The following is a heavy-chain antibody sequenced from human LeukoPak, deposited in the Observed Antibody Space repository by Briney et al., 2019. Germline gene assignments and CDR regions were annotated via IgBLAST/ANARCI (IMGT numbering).Heavy chain of an antibody. J-gene: IGHJ5*02. CDR3: ARDRRVTMVRGVMRHWFDP. CDR1: GYTFTTYD. CDR2: MNPNSGNT. V-gene: IGHV1-8*01. D-gene: IGHD3-10*01. Sequence: ASVKVSCKASGYTFTTYDINWVRQATGQGLEWMGWMNPNSGNTGYAQKFQGRVTMTRNTSISTAYMELRSLRSDDTAVYYCARDRRVTMVRGVMRHWFDPWGQGTLVTVSS.